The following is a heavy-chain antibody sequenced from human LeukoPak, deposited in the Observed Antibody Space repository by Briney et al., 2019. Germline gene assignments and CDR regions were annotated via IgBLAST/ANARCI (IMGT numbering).Heavy chain of an antibody. Sequence: GGSLRLSCAASGFTFSSYAMSWVCQAPGKGLEWVSATSDSGGNTYYADFVKGRFTISRDNSKSTLYLQMNSLRAEDTAVYYCARRGESTNYGDYRFDSWGQGTLVTVSS. J-gene: IGHJ4*02. CDR3: ARRGESTNYGDYRFDS. V-gene: IGHV3-23*01. CDR2: TSDSGGNT. CDR1: GFTFSSYA. D-gene: IGHD4-17*01.